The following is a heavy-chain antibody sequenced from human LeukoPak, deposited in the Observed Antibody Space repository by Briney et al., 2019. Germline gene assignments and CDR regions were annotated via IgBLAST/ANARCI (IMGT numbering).Heavy chain of an antibody. V-gene: IGHV3-11*01. J-gene: IGHJ5*02. CDR1: GFSLSDYY. CDR3: ARLGTGTTTNWFDP. D-gene: IGHD1-7*01. Sequence: GGSLRLSCAASGFSLSDYYMSWIRQAPGKGLEWVSYISSSGSTIYYADSVKGRFTISGDNAKNSLYLQMNSLRAEDTAFYYSARLGTGTTTNWFDPWGQGTLVTVSS. CDR2: ISSSGSTI.